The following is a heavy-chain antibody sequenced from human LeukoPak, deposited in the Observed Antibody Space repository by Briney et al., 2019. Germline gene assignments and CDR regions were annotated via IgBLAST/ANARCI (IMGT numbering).Heavy chain of an antibody. D-gene: IGHD3-3*02. CDR1: GFSFSDFS. Sequence: PGGSLRLSCAASGFSFSDFSMNWVRQAPGKGLEDIAYINSNSKSIWYAESVKGRFTISRDNAKNSLYLQMNSLRVEDTAVYYCASRIIIWYKENNWFDPGGQGPLVTVSS. CDR3: ASRIIIWYKENNWFDP. V-gene: IGHV3-48*01. CDR2: INSNSKSI. J-gene: IGHJ5*02.